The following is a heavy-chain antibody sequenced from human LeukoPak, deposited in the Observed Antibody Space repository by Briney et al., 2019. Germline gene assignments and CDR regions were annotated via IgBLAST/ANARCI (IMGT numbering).Heavy chain of an antibody. CDR2: ISGGSSFT. V-gene: IGHV3-21*01. CDR3: ARDLGYSSGPNY. D-gene: IGHD6-19*01. J-gene: IGHJ4*02. CDR1: GFTFSSHW. Sequence: GGSLRLSCVASGFTFSSHWIHWVRQAPGKGLEWVSYISGGSSFTYYVDSVKGRFTTSRDNAKNSLYLQMNSLRAEDTAVYYCARDLGYSSGPNYWGQGTRVTVSS.